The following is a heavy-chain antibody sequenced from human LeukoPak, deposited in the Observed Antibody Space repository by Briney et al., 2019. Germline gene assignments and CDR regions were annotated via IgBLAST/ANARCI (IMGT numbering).Heavy chain of an antibody. CDR3: ARRDTAQMGDY. J-gene: IGHJ4*02. CDR2: ISYDGSNK. D-gene: IGHD5-18*01. V-gene: IGHV3-30*04. CDR1: GFTFSSYA. Sequence: GGSLRLSCAASGFTFSSYAMHWVRQAPGKGLEWVAVISYDGSNKYYADSVKGRFTISRDNSKNTLYLQMNSLRAEDTAVYYCARRDTAQMGDYWGQGTLVTVSS.